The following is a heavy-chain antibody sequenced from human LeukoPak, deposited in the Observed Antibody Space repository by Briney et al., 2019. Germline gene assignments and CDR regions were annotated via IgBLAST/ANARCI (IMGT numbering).Heavy chain of an antibody. J-gene: IGHJ4*02. CDR2: MNPNSGNT. Sequence: ASVKVSCKASGYTFTSYDINWVRQATGQGLEWMGWMNPNSGNTGYAQKFQGRGTMTRNTSISTDYMELSSLRSEDTAVYVCARETGYYGSGSYYMFWGQGTLVTVSS. CDR3: ARETGYYGSGSYYMF. D-gene: IGHD3-10*01. CDR1: GYTFTSYD. V-gene: IGHV1-8*01.